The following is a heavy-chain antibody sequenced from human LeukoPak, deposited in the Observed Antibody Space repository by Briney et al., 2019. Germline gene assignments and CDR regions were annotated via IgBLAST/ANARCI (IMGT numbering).Heavy chain of an antibody. CDR1: RYTFTGYY. J-gene: IGHJ6*03. CDR2: INPNSGGI. Sequence: ASVKVSCKTSRYTFTGYYMHWVRQAPGQGLEWMGWINPNSGGINYAQKFQGRVTMTRDTSISTAYMELSSLRSEDTAVYYCATVKRFNYYYYMDVWGKGTTVTVSS. CDR3: ATVKRFNYYYYMDV. V-gene: IGHV1-2*02. D-gene: IGHD4-17*01.